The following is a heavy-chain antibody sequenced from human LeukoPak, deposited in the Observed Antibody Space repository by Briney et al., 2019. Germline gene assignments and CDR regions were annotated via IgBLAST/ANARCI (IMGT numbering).Heavy chain of an antibody. J-gene: IGHJ4*02. CDR3: ARSPILWAIDH. CDR2: IYPGDSDT. V-gene: IGHV5-51*01. Sequence: PGEALKIFCRSSGYSFTSYWIGLGRQVPGKGLELMGIIYPGDSDTRYSPSFQGQVTISADKSISTAYLQWSSLKASDTAMYYCARSPILWAIDHWGQGTLVTVSS. D-gene: IGHD3-10*01. CDR1: GYSFTSYW.